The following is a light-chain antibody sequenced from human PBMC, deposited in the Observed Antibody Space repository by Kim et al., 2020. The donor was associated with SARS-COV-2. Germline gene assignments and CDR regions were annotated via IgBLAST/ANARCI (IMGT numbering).Light chain of an antibody. CDR2: SNN. CDR1: SSNIGSNY. V-gene: IGLV1-47*02. J-gene: IGLJ2*01. CDR3: AAWDDSLSGRV. Sequence: QSVLTQPPSASGTTGQRVTISCSGSSSNIGSNYVYWYQQLPGTAPKLLIYSNNQRPSGVPDRFSGSKSGTSASLAISGLRSEDEADYYCAAWDDSLSGRVFGGGTQLTVL.